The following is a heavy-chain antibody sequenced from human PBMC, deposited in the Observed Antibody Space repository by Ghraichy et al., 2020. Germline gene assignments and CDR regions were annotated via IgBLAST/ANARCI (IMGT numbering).Heavy chain of an antibody. V-gene: IGHV3-7*04. CDR2: IKQDGSEK. Sequence: GGSLRLSCAASGFTFSSYWMSWVRQAPGKGLEWVANIKQDGSEKYYVDSVKGRFTISRDNAKNSLYLQMNSLRAEDTAVYYCARGGYYDFWSGYYTHHIDYWGQGTLVTVSS. J-gene: IGHJ4*02. D-gene: IGHD3-3*01. CDR1: GFTFSSYW. CDR3: ARGGYYDFWSGYYTHHIDY.